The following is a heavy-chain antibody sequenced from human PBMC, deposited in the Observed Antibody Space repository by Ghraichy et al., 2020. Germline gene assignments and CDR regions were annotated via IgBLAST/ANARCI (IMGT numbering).Heavy chain of an antibody. Sequence: SGPTLVKPTQTLTLTCTFSGFSLSTSGVGVGWIRQPPGKALEWLALIYWNDDMRYSPSLKSRVTITKDTSKNQVVLTMTNMDPVDTATYYCAHRRDYGDYGLAFDIWGQGTMVTVSS. J-gene: IGHJ3*02. CDR3: AHRRDYGDYGLAFDI. D-gene: IGHD4-17*01. CDR1: GFSLSTSGVG. V-gene: IGHV2-5*01. CDR2: IYWNDDM.